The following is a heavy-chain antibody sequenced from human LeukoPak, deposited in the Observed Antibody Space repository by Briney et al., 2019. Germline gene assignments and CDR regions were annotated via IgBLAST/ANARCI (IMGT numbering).Heavy chain of an antibody. V-gene: IGHV4-4*02. CDR2: INHSGST. D-gene: IGHD3-10*01. J-gene: IGHJ6*02. CDR1: GASISGSDW. CDR3: ARAVTYYYGSGSYGDV. Sequence: SETMSLTCAVSGASISGSDWWSWVRQPPGKGLEWIGEINHSGSTNYNPSLKSRVTISVDTSKNQFSLKLSSVTAADTAVYYCARAVTYYYGSGSYGDVWGQGTTVTVSS.